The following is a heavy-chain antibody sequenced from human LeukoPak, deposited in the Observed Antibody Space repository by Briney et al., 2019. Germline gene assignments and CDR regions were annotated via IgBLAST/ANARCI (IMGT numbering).Heavy chain of an antibody. CDR1: GFTFDDYA. Sequence: GRSLRLSCAASGFTFDDYAMHWVRQAPGKGLEWVSGISWNSGSIGYADSVKGRFTISRDNAKNPLYLQMNSLRAEDTALYYCAKLIIGAGDDRGFDYWGQGTLVTVSS. V-gene: IGHV3-9*01. D-gene: IGHD7-27*01. CDR3: AKLIIGAGDDRGFDY. CDR2: ISWNSGSI. J-gene: IGHJ4*02.